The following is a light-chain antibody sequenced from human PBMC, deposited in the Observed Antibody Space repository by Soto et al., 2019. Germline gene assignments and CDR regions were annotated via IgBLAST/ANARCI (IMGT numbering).Light chain of an antibody. V-gene: IGLV2-23*02. J-gene: IGLJ2*01. CDR2: EVS. CDR1: SSDVGSYNL. Sequence: QSALTQPASVSGSPGQSITISCTGTSSDVGSYNLVSWYQQHPGKAPKLMIYEVSKRPSGISNRFSGSKSGNTASLTISGLQDEDEADYYCCSYAGNSVVFGGGTQLTVL. CDR3: CSYAGNSVV.